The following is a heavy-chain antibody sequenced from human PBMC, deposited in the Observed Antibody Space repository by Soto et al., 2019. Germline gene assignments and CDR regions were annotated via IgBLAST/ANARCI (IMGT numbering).Heavy chain of an antibody. CDR3: AKDISIAVAPLDY. V-gene: IGHV3-23*01. CDR2: IRGSGGST. CDR1: GFTFGRHW. D-gene: IGHD6-19*01. Sequence: GGSLRLSCAGSGFTFGRHWMTWVRQAPGKGLEWVANIRGSGGSTYYVDSVKGRFTISRDNAKNTLYLQMNSLRAEDTAVYYCAKDISIAVAPLDYWGQGTLVTVSS. J-gene: IGHJ4*02.